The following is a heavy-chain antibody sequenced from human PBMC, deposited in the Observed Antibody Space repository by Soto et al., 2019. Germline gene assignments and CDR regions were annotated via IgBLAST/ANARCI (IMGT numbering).Heavy chain of an antibody. CDR1: SGSISSSNW. J-gene: IGHJ5*02. V-gene: IGHV4-4*02. Sequence: SETLSLTCAVSSGSISSSNWWSWVRQPPGKGLEWIGEIYRSGSTNYNPSLKRRVTISVDKSKNQFSLKLSSVTAAERAVYYCGGVRFTVGGAAAFNXWGQGTLFTVSS. D-gene: IGHD3-16*01. CDR2: IYRSGST. CDR3: GGVRFTVGGAAAFNX.